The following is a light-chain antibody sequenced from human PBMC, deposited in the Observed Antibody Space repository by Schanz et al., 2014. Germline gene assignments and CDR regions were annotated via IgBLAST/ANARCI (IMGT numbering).Light chain of an antibody. Sequence: QSVLTQPPSASGSPGQSITISCTGTSSDVGGHDYVSWYQHHPGKAPKVMIYQVTKRPSGVPDRFSGSKSGNTASLTISGLQAEDEADYYCSSYTSSSTWVFGGGTKLTVL. CDR2: QVT. CDR1: SSDVGGHDY. V-gene: IGLV2-14*01. J-gene: IGLJ3*02. CDR3: SSYTSSSTWV.